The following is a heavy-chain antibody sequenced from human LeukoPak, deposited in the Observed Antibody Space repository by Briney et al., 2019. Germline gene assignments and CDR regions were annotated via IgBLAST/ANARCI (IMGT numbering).Heavy chain of an antibody. CDR3: ASPLAVAGTDAFDY. J-gene: IGHJ4*02. CDR1: GGSFSGYY. CDR2: INHSGST. D-gene: IGHD6-19*01. Sequence: SETLSLTCAVYGGSFSGYYWSWIRQPPGKGLEWIGEINHSGSTNYNPSPKSRVTISVDTSKNQFSLKLSSVTAADTAVYYCASPLAVAGTDAFDYWGQGTLVTVSS. V-gene: IGHV4-34*01.